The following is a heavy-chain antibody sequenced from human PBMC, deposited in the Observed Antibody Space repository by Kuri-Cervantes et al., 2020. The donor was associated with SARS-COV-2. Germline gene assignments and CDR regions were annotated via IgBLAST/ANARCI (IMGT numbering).Heavy chain of an antibody. CDR1: GGSISSYY. CDR3: AREIWYSSSLHYFDY. Sequence: SETLSLTCTVSGGSISSYYWSWIRQPAGKGLEWIGRIYTSGSTNYNPSLKSRVTMSVDTSKNQFSLKLSSVTAADTAVYYCAREIWYSSSLHYFDYWGQGTLVTVSS. J-gene: IGHJ4*02. V-gene: IGHV4-4*07. D-gene: IGHD6-13*01. CDR2: IYTSGST.